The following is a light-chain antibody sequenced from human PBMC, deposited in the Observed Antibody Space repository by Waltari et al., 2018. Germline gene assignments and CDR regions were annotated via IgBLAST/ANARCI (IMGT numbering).Light chain of an antibody. CDR1: SDFSVGDFW. CDR2: YHSDSDK. J-gene: IGLJ6*01. V-gene: IGLV5-52*01. Sequence: QPVLTQPSSHSASPGAPARLTCTLSSDFSVGDFWIRWYQQKPGSPPRFLLYYHSDSDKHLGSGVPSRFSGSNDASVNAGILHISGLQPEDEADYYCCTWHGYSKTHVFGSGTKLTVL. CDR3: CTWHGYSKTHV.